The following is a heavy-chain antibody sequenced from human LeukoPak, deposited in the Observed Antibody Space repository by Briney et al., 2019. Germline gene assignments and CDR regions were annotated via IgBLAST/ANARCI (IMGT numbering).Heavy chain of an antibody. J-gene: IGHJ6*03. CDR3: ARMRYYHYDSGPSLPYYYYSMDV. V-gene: IGHV3-11*04. D-gene: IGHD3-22*01. CDR2: IRSSGGTT. CDR1: GFRFNDYY. Sequence: GGSLRLSCTASGFRFNDYYMTWIRQAPGKGLEWISYIRSSGGTTSLADSVRGRFSISRDNAKDTLYLQPNTLTAEDSAVYYCARMRYYHYDSGPSLPYYYYSMDVWGKGTTVTVS.